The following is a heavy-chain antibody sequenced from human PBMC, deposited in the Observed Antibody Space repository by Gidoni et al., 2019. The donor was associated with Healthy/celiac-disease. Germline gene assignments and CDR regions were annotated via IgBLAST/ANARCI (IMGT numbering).Heavy chain of an antibody. J-gene: IGHJ4*02. CDR2: IWYDGSNK. Sequence: QVQLVESGGGVVQPGRSLRLSCAASGFTFRSYGMHWVRQAPGKGLEWVAVIWYDGSNKYYADSVKGRFTISRDNSKNTLYLQMNSLRAEDTAVYYCARHFYYGSGLYIDYWGQGTLVTVSS. D-gene: IGHD3-10*01. CDR1: GFTFRSYG. CDR3: ARHFYYGSGLYIDY. V-gene: IGHV3-33*01.